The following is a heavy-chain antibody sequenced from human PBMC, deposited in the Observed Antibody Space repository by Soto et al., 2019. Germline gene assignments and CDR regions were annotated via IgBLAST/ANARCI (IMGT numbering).Heavy chain of an antibody. D-gene: IGHD2-8*01. CDR2: IDTNGDT. CDR3: ARGTVYYCPNEKCGFFFHH. CDR1: GDSLRRGFHH. V-gene: IGHV4-31*03. J-gene: IGHJ4*02. Sequence: QVQLQESGSGLLKPSQTLSLDCSVSGDSLRRGFHHWSWIRQTPGKGLQLIGYIDTNGDTHYDPPLMFRLNMSIVTTESRFSLKVISVTAAYMAVYYCARGTVYYCPNEKCGFFFHHWGQGALVTVTS.